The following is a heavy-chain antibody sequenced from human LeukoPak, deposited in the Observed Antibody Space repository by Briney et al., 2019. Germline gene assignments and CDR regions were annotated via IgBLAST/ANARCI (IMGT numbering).Heavy chain of an antibody. J-gene: IGHJ3*02. CDR3: ARARGSRSNAFDI. D-gene: IGHD1-26*01. Sequence: SETLSLTCTVSGGSISSYYWSWIRQPPGKGLEWIGYIYYSGSTNYNPSLKSRVTISVDTSKNQFSLKLSSVTAADTAVYYCARARGSRSNAFDIWGQGTMVTVSS. V-gene: IGHV4-59*01. CDR2: IYYSGST. CDR1: GGSISSYY.